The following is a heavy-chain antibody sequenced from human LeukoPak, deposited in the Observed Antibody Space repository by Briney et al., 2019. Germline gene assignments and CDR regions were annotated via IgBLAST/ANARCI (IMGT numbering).Heavy chain of an antibody. CDR1: GYTFTSYD. J-gene: IGHJ5*02. CDR3: ARGSYSSGYDLFPPPHWFDP. D-gene: IGHD5-12*01. V-gene: IGHV1-8*01. Sequence: GASVKVSCKASGYTFTSYDINWVRQATGQGLEWMGWMNPNSGNTGYAQKFQGRVTMTRNTSISTAYMELSSLRSEDTAVYYCARGSYSSGYDLFPPPHWFDPWGQGTLVTVSS. CDR2: MNPNSGNT.